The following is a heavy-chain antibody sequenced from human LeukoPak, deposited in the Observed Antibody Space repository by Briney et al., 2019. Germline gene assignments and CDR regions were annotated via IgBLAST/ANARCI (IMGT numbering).Heavy chain of an antibody. V-gene: IGHV1-2*02. Sequence: ASVKVPCKASGYTFTGYYTHWVRQPPGQGLEWMGWINPNSGGTNYAQKFQGRVTMTRDTSISTAYMELSRLGSDDTAVYYCARASHYYYYMDVWGKGTTVTISS. CDR1: GYTFTGYY. J-gene: IGHJ6*03. CDR3: ARASHYYYYMDV. CDR2: INPNSGGT.